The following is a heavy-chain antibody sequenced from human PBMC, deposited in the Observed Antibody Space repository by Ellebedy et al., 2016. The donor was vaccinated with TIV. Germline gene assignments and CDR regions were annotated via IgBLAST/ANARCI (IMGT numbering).Heavy chain of an antibody. V-gene: IGHV3-21*01. J-gene: IGHJ4*02. Sequence: PSETLSLTCATSGFIFTSYSMTWVRHAPGKGLEWVSSISSTGYYIYYADSAKGRFTISRDNAKNSLYLQMNSLRAEDTAVYYCARDTSGQTIDHWGQGTLVTVSS. CDR2: ISSTGYYI. CDR1: GFIFTSYS. D-gene: IGHD5-12*01. CDR3: ARDTSGQTIDH.